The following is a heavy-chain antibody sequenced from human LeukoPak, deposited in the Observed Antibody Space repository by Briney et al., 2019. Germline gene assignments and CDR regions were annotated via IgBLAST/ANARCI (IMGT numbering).Heavy chain of an antibody. CDR1: GFTFSSHW. CDR3: ATPRGDYYYGMDV. Sequence: GSLRLSCAASGFTFSSHWMHWVRQAPGKGLVWVSRINSDGSSISYADSVKGRFTISRDNAKNTLYLQMNSLRAEDTAVYYCATPRGDYYYGMDVWGLGTTVTVSS. CDR2: INSDGSSI. D-gene: IGHD3-10*01. V-gene: IGHV3-74*01. J-gene: IGHJ6*02.